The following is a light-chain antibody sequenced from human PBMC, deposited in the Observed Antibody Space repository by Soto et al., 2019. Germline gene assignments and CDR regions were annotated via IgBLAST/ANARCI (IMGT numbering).Light chain of an antibody. CDR2: DAS. CDR3: QQYGSSPIT. Sequence: DIQMTQSPSTLSASVVDRVVITCRASQSISKWLAWYQQKPGRAPNFLIYDASTLESGVPSRFSGSGSGTGFSLTISSLEPEDSAVYYCQQYGSSPITFGQGTRLEIK. V-gene: IGKV1-5*01. J-gene: IGKJ5*01. CDR1: QSISKW.